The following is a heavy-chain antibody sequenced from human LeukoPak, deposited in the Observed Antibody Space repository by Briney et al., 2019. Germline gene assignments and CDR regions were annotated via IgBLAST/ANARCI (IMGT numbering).Heavy chain of an antibody. CDR3: ARGDYGDYFDY. CDR2: IIPIFGTA. Sequence: SVKVSCKASGGTFSSYAISWVRQAPGKGLDWMGGIIPIFGTANYAQKFQGRVTITADESTSTAYMELSSLRSEDTAVYYCARGDYGDYFDYWGQGTLVTVSS. CDR1: GGTFSSYA. D-gene: IGHD4-17*01. V-gene: IGHV1-69*13. J-gene: IGHJ4*02.